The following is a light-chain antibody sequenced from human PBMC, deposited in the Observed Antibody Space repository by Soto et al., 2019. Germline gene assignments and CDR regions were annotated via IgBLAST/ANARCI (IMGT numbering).Light chain of an antibody. Sequence: EIVLTQSPATLSLSPGERATLSCRASQSVSSYLAWYQQKPGQAPRLLIYDASNRATGIPARFSGSGSGTDFTLTISRLEAEDFAVYYCQQRSNWPSIFTFGPGTKVDIK. V-gene: IGKV3-11*01. CDR1: QSVSSY. CDR3: QQRSNWPSIFT. J-gene: IGKJ3*01. CDR2: DAS.